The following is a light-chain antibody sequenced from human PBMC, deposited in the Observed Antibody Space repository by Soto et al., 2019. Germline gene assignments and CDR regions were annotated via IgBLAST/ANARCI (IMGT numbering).Light chain of an antibody. CDR3: QQYNNWPPVT. V-gene: IGKV3-15*01. CDR1: QSVSSN. J-gene: IGKJ5*01. Sequence: ETLMTQSPATLSVSPGERATLSCRASQSVSSNLAWYQQKPGQAPRLLIYGASTRATGIPTRFSGSGSGTEFTLTISSLQSEDFVVYYCQQYNNWPPVTFGQGTRLEIK. CDR2: GAS.